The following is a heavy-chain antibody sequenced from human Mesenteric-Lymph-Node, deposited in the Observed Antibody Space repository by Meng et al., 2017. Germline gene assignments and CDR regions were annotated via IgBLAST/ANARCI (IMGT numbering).Heavy chain of an antibody. J-gene: IGHJ5*02. V-gene: IGHV4-30-4*01. Sequence: VQVPESGPGLVHPSQTLALTCTVSGGSISSGYYYWSWIRQPPGKGLEWIGYIYYSGSTYSNASLKSRVTISIDRSKNQFSLKLSSVTAADTAVYYCARDRKHYGERGWFDPWGQGTLVTVSS. D-gene: IGHD4-17*01. CDR2: IYYSGST. CDR1: GGSISSGYYY. CDR3: ARDRKHYGERGWFDP.